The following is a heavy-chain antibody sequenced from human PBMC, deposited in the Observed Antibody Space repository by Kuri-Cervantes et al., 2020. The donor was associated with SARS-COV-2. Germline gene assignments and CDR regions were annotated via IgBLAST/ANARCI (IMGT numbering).Heavy chain of an antibody. Sequence: LRLSCAVSGGSISNGGYSWIWIRQPPGKGLEYIGYIFHSGTAYYNPSLESRVAMSADRSKNQFSLNLRSVTAADTAVYYCARATLTMNFDYWGPGALVTVSS. CDR3: ARATLTMNFDY. CDR2: IFHSGTA. CDR1: GGSISNGGYS. J-gene: IGHJ4*02. D-gene: IGHD3-3*01. V-gene: IGHV4-30-2*01.